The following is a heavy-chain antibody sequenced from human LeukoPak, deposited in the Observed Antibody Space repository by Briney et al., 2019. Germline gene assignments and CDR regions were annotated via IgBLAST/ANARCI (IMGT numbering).Heavy chain of an antibody. Sequence: ASVKVSCKASGYTFTSYGISWVRQAPGQGLEWMGGIIPIFGTANYAQKLQGRVTMTTDTSTSTAYMELRSLRSDDTAVYYCARGREVLRYGSENKYYFDYWGQGTLVTVSS. J-gene: IGHJ4*02. CDR2: IIPIFGTA. D-gene: IGHD3-10*01. CDR3: ARGREVLRYGSENKYYFDY. CDR1: GYTFTSYG. V-gene: IGHV1-18*01.